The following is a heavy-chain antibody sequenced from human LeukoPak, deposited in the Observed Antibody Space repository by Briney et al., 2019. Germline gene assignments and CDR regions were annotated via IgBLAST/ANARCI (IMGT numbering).Heavy chain of an antibody. D-gene: IGHD7-27*01. CDR3: ARRSPNPWGIEY. CDR1: GFTISNSY. Sequence: GGSLRLSCAASGFTISNSYMTWGRQAPGKGLKWESIMYSGSGTYYSDSVKGTFTLSRDNSRNTVYLQMNRLRAEDTALYYCARRSPNPWGIEYWGQGPLVTVSS. J-gene: IGHJ4*02. V-gene: IGHV3-66*04. CDR2: MYSGSGT.